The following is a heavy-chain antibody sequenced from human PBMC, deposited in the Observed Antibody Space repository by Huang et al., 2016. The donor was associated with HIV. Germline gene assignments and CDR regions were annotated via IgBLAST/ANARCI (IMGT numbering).Heavy chain of an antibody. Sequence: VQLVESGGGVVQPGRSLRLACAASGFIFSTYGLHWVRQASGKGLEWVAVISYDGSKKYYAHSVKGRFTISRDTAENKVYLQMNSLRHEDTAVYYCAKDGADEEWDIDYWGQGTLVTVSS. V-gene: IGHV3-30*18. CDR3: AKDGADEEWDIDY. CDR1: GFIFSTYG. CDR2: ISYDGSKK. J-gene: IGHJ4*02. D-gene: IGHD1-26*01.